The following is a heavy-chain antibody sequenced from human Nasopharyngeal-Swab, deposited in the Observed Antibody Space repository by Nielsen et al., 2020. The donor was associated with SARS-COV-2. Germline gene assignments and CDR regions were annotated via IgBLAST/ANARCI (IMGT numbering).Heavy chain of an antibody. D-gene: IGHD3-9*01. CDR3: ARISPSYYDILTGYYGYYYMDV. CDR2: IYYSGST. Sequence: GSLRLSCTVSGGSISSYYWSWIRQPSGKGLEWIGYIYYSGSTNYNPSLKSRVTISVDTSKNQFSLKLSSVTAADTAVYYCARISPSYYDILTGYYGYYYMDVWGKGTTVTVSS. J-gene: IGHJ6*03. CDR1: GGSISSYY. V-gene: IGHV4-59*01.